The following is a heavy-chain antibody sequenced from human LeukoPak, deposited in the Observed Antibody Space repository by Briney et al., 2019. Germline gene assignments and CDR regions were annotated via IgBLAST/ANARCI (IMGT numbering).Heavy chain of an antibody. D-gene: IGHD6-13*01. CDR2: ISSSSSYI. CDR1: GFTFSSYS. J-gene: IGHJ6*03. CDR3: ARRSWYGDYYYMDV. V-gene: IGHV3-21*01. Sequence: GGSLRLSCAASGFTFSSYSMNWVRQAPGKGLEWVSSISSSSSYIYYADSVKGRFTISRDNAKNSLYLQMTSLRAEDTAVYYCARRSWYGDYYYMDVWGKGTTVTVSS.